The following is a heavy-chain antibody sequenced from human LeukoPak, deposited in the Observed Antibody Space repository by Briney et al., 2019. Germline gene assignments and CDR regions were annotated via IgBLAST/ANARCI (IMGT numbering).Heavy chain of an antibody. J-gene: IGHJ4*02. V-gene: IGHV1-2*02. CDR1: GYTFTGYY. CDR2: LNHNSGGT. CDR3: ARGIVGATTGD. Sequence: SSVTVSCKASGYTFTGYYMHWVRQAPGQGMEWMGWLNHNSGGTNYAQKFQGRVTMTRDTSISTAYMELSRLRSDDKAVYYCARGIVGATTGDWGQGTLVTVSS. D-gene: IGHD1-26*01.